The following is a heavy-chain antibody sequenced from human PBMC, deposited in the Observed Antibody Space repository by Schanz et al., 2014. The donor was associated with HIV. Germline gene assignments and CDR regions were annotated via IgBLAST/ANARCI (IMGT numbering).Heavy chain of an antibody. J-gene: IGHJ6*02. Sequence: VQLLESGGGLVQPGGTLRLSCAVSGFTFSNYAMHWVRQAPGKGLEWVAVIWYDGSNKYYADSVKGRFTISRDSSRNTLYLQMNSLRAEDTAVYYCAKVATWDYYGMDVWGQGTTVTVSS. CDR3: AKVATWDYYGMDV. CDR1: GFTFSNYA. V-gene: IGHV3-30*02. CDR2: IWYDGSNK.